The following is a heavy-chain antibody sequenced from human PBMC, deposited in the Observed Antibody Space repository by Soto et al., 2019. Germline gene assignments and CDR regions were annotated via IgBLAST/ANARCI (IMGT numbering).Heavy chain of an antibody. CDR3: ARYGIGYCSGGSCRNFDY. J-gene: IGHJ4*02. V-gene: IGHV4-39*01. D-gene: IGHD2-15*01. CDR2: IYYSGGT. Sequence: SDTLSLTCTVSGGSISISSYYWGGIRHPPGKGLEWIGSIYYSGGTYYNPSLKSRVTISVDTSKNQFSLKLSSVTAADTAVYYCARYGIGYCSGGSCRNFDYWGQGTLVTVS. CDR1: GGSISISSYY.